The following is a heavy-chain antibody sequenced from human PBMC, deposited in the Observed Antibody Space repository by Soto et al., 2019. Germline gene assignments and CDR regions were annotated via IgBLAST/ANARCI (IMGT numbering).Heavy chain of an antibody. CDR1: GGSISSGGYY. CDR2: IYYSGST. Sequence: PWETLSLTCTVSGGSISSGGYYWSWIRQHPGKGLEWIGYIYYSGSTYYNPSLKSRVTISVDTSKNQFPLKLGSVTAADTAVYYCARVKRKYYFDYWGQGTLVTVSS. CDR3: ARVKRKYYFDY. V-gene: IGHV4-31*03. J-gene: IGHJ4*02.